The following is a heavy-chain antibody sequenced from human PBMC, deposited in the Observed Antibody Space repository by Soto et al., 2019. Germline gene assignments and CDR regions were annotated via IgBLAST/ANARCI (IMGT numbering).Heavy chain of an antibody. Sequence: LRLSCAASGFTFRDHSMSWVRQAPGQGLELVSTMTGAASSTYYVDSVKGRFTISRDNAKNSLYLQMNSLRAEDTAVYYCARGRGDYWGQGTLVTVSS. CDR2: MTGAASST. D-gene: IGHD3-16*01. V-gene: IGHV3-11*04. CDR3: ARGRGDY. CDR1: GFTFRDHS. J-gene: IGHJ4*02.